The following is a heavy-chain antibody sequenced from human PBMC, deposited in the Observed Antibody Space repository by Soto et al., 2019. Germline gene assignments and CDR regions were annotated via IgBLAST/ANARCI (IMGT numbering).Heavy chain of an antibody. V-gene: IGHV1-18*01. CDR3: ARTRRSSGSQDY. D-gene: IGHD1-26*01. Sequence: QVQLVQSGAEVKKPGASVKVSCKASGYTFTSYGISWVRQAPGQGLEWMGWISAYNGNTNYGQKFQGRVTMTTDTSTNTASMELRSLRSDDPAVYSCARTRRSSGSQDYWGQGTLVTVSS. CDR1: GYTFTSYG. CDR2: ISAYNGNT. J-gene: IGHJ4*02.